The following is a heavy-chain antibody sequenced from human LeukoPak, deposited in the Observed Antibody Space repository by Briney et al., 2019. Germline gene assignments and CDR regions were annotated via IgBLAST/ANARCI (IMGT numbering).Heavy chain of an antibody. Sequence: SGFTFSSYAMHWLRKPPGKGLEWIGEVYHSGGGNKNYNPSLKSRATISIDTSRNQFSLNLRSVTAADTAVYFCARDNPRTTGYSSGSTFDFWGQGILVTVSS. J-gene: IGHJ4*02. CDR1: GFTFSSYA. CDR2: VYHSGGGNK. D-gene: IGHD6-19*01. CDR3: ARDNPRTTGYSSGSTFDF. V-gene: IGHV4-59*12.